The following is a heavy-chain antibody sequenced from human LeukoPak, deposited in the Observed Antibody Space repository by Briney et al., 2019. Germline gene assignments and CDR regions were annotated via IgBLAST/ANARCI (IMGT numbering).Heavy chain of an antibody. CDR3: ATMVQGVHTYFDY. V-gene: IGHV4-59*01. CDR1: GGSISSYY. D-gene: IGHD3-10*01. J-gene: IGHJ4*02. CDR2: IYYSGST. Sequence: SETLSLTCTVSGGSISSYYWSWIRQPPGKGLEWIGYIYYSGSTNYNPSLKSRVTMSLDTSKNQLSLKLSSVTAADTAVYYCATMVQGVHTYFDYWGQGTLVTVSS.